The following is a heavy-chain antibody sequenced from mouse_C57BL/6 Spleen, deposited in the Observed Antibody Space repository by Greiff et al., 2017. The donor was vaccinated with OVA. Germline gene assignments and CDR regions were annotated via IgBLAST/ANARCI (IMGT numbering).Heavy chain of an antibody. J-gene: IGHJ1*03. CDR1: GFTFSDFY. CDR2: SRNKANDYTT. V-gene: IGHV7-1*01. CDR3: ARDAERMRRDWYFGV. Sequence: EVKLVDSGGGLVQSGRSLRLSCATSGFTFSDFYMEWVRQAPGKGLEWIAASRNKANDYTTEYSASVKGRFIVSRDTSQSILYLQMNAMRADDTAIYYCARDAERMRRDWYFGVWGTGTTVTVSS.